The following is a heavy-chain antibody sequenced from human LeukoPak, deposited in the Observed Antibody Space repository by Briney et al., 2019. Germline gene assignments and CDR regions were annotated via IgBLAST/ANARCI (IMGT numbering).Heavy chain of an antibody. CDR2: ISYDGSNK. CDR3: ARSDYGDYNWFDP. D-gene: IGHD4-17*01. J-gene: IGHJ5*02. V-gene: IGHV3-30-3*01. CDR1: GFTFSSYA. Sequence: GGSLRLSCAASGFTFSSYAMHWVRQAPGKGLEWVAVISYDGSNKYYADSVKGRFTISRDNSKNTLYLQMNSLRAEDTAVYYCARSDYGDYNWFDPWGQGTLVTVSS.